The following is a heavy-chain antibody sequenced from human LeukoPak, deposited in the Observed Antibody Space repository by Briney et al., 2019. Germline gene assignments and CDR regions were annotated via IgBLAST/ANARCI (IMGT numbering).Heavy chain of an antibody. Sequence: PSETLSLTCAVYGGSFSGYYWSWIRQPPGKGLEWIGEINHSGSTNYNPSLKSRVTISVDTSKNQFSLKLSSVTAADTAVYYCARDRTQGRVATMRPDYWGQGTLVTVSS. J-gene: IGHJ4*02. D-gene: IGHD5-12*01. CDR1: GGSFSGYY. CDR2: INHSGST. CDR3: ARDRTQGRVATMRPDY. V-gene: IGHV4-34*01.